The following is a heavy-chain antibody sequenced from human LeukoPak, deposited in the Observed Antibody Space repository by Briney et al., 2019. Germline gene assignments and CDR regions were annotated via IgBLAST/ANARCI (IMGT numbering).Heavy chain of an antibody. J-gene: IGHJ4*02. D-gene: IGHD3-9*01. Sequence: GGSLRLSCAASGFTFSNAWMSWVRQAPGKGLEWVGRIKSKTDGGTTDYAAPVKGRFTISRDDSKHTLYLQMNSLKTEDTAVYYCTTDFGYFDWLSLSYWGQGTLVTVSS. CDR3: TTDFGYFDWLSLSY. V-gene: IGHV3-15*01. CDR2: IKSKTDGGTT. CDR1: GFTFSNAW.